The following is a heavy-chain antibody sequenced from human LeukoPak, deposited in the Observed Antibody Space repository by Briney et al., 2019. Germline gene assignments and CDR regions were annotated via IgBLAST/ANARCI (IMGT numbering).Heavy chain of an antibody. CDR1: GGTFSSYA. CDR3: ARDQRYYYDSSGYYSPHYFDY. CDR2: IIPILGIA. J-gene: IGHJ4*02. Sequence: GASVKVSCKASGGTFSSYAISWVRQAPGQGLEWMGRIIPILGIANYAQKFQGRVTITADKSTSTAYMELSSLRSEDTAVYYCARDQRYYYDSSGYYSPHYFDYWGQGTLVTVPS. D-gene: IGHD3-22*01. V-gene: IGHV1-69*04.